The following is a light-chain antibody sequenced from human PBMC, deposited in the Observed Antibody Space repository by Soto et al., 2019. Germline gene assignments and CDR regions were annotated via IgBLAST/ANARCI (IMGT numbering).Light chain of an antibody. V-gene: IGLV4-69*01. CDR1: SGHSTYA. CDR2: LHSDGRH. J-gene: IGLJ2*01. CDR3: QTWGTGGDVV. Sequence: QSVLTQSPSASASLGASVKLTCTLSSGHSTYAIAWHQQQPEKGPRYLMKLHSDGRHSKGDGIPDRFSGTSSGAERYLTISSLQSEDAAYYYCQTWGTGGDVVFGGGTKLTVL.